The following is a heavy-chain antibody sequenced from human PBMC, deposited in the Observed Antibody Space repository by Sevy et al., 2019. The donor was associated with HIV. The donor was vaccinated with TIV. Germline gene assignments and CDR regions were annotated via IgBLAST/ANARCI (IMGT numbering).Heavy chain of an antibody. CDR2: ISSNGGST. V-gene: IGHV3-64D*06. CDR3: VKDLMYASGSTPDYGMDV. J-gene: IGHJ6*02. CDR1: GFTFSHYA. Sequence: GGSLRLSCSASGFTFSHYAMHWVRQAPGKGLEYVSVISSNGGSTYYADPVKGRFTISRDNSKNTLFLQMSSLRPEDTAVYYCVKDLMYASGSTPDYGMDVWGQGTTVTVSS. D-gene: IGHD6-19*01.